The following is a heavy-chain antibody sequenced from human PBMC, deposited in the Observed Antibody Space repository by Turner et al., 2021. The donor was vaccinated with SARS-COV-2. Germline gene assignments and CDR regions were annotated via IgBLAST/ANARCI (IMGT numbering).Heavy chain of an antibody. Sequence: QVQLQESGPGLVKPSETLSLTCTVSGDSISSYYWSWIRQPPGKGLEWIGYIYYSGSTKYNPTLKSRDTISVDTSKNQLSLKLSSVTAADTAVYYCARGFDYWGQGTLVTVSS. CDR3: ARGFDY. CDR2: IYYSGST. CDR1: GDSISSYY. V-gene: IGHV4-59*01. J-gene: IGHJ4*02.